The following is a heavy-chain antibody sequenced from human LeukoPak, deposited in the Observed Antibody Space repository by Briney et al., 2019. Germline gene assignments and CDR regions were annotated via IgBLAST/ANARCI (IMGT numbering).Heavy chain of an antibody. CDR3: AKVRDYCDSSLDY. CDR2: ISYDGSNK. D-gene: IGHD3-22*01. J-gene: IGHJ4*02. V-gene: IGHV3-30*18. Sequence: PGGFLRLSCAASGFTFSSYGMHWVRQAPGKGLEWVAVISYDGSNKYYADSVKGRFTISRDNSKNTLYLQMNSLRAEDTAVYYCAKVRDYCDSSLDYSGQGTLVTVSS. CDR1: GFTFSSYG.